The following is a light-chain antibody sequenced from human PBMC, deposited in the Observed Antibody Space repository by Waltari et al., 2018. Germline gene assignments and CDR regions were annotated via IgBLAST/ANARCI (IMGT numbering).Light chain of an antibody. Sequence: DIVMTQSPDSLAVSLGERATINCKSSQSLLSSSNNKDSLMWYQQKPGQPPKVLFYGASARESGVPDRFSGGGSGTDLPLAISSLQAEDVANYYYQQYYGTPITFGQGTRLEI. CDR2: GAS. V-gene: IGKV4-1*01. J-gene: IGKJ5*01. CDR1: QSLLSSSNNKDS. CDR3: QQYYGTPIT.